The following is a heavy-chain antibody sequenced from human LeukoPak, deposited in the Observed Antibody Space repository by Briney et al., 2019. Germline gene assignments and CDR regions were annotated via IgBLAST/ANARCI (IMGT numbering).Heavy chain of an antibody. V-gene: IGHV4-34*01. CDR3: ARGQTSGITMVRGAFGY. Sequence: SETLSLTCAVYGGSFSGYYCSWIRQPPGKGLEWIGEINHSGSTNYNPSPKSRVTILVDTSKNQFSLKLSSVTAADTAVYYCARGQTSGITMVRGAFGYWGQGTLVTVSS. CDR2: INHSGST. D-gene: IGHD3-10*01. J-gene: IGHJ4*02. CDR1: GGSFSGYY.